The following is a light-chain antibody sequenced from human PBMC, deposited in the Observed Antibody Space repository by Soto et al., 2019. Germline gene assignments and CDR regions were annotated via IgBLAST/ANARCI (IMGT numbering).Light chain of an antibody. CDR3: QQYGSSPRT. V-gene: IGKV3-20*01. Sequence: EIVLTQFPDTLSLSPGERATLSCRASQSVSSSSLAWYQQKRGQAPRLLIHGASSRATGIPDRFSGSGSGTDFTLTISILEPEDFAVYYCQQYGSSPRTFGQGTKVDIK. CDR2: GAS. J-gene: IGKJ1*01. CDR1: QSVSSSS.